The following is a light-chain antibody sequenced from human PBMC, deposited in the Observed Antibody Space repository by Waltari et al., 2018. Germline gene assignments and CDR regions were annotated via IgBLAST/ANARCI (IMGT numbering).Light chain of an antibody. J-gene: IGLJ1*01. V-gene: IGLV1-47*01. CDR3: ASWDDSLSGHYV. Sequence: QSVLTQPPSASGTPGQRVTISCSGSNSNIGSNNVYWYQQLPGTAPKLLIYRNDPRPSGCPDGFSGSKSGSSASLAISGLRSEDEADYYCASWDDSLSGHYVFGTGTKVTV. CDR1: NSNIGSNN. CDR2: RND.